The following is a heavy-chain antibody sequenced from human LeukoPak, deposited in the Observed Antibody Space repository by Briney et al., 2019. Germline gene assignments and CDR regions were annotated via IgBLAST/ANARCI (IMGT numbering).Heavy chain of an antibody. J-gene: IGHJ3*02. CDR1: GYTFTSYY. V-gene: IGHV1-46*01. CDR2: INPSGGST. D-gene: IGHD5-24*01. Sequence: ASVKVSCKASGYTFTSYYMHWVRQAPGQGLEWMGIINPSGGSTSYAQKFQGRVTMTRDMSTSTVYMELSSLRSEDTAVYYCASRDGEGPYAFDIWGQGTMVTVSS. CDR3: ASRDGEGPYAFDI.